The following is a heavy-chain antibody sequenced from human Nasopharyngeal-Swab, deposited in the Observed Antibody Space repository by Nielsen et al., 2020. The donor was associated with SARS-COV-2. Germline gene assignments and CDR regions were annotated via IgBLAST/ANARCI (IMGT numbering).Heavy chain of an antibody. CDR1: GYTFTTYA. V-gene: IGHV7-4-1*04. CDR3: ARVLRNTMIVVVITIVRYWFDP. Sequence: ASVKVSCKASGYTFTTYAMNWVRQAPGQGLEWMGWINTNTGKPTCARGFTGRFVFSLDTSVSMPYLQISSLKAEDTAVYYCARVLRNTMIVVVITIVRYWFDPWGQGTLVTVSS. J-gene: IGHJ5*02. D-gene: IGHD3-22*01. CDR2: INTNTGKP.